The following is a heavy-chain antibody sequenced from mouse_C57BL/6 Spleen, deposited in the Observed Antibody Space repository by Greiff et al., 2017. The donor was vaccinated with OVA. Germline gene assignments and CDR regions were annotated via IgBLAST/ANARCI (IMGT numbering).Heavy chain of an antibody. CDR2: IWRGGST. J-gene: IGHJ2*01. V-gene: IGHV2-5*01. CDR1: GFSLTSYG. Sequence: VQVVESGPGLVQPSQSLSITCTVSGFSLTSYGVHWVRQSPGKGLEWLGVIWRGGSTDYNAAFMSRLSITKDNSKSQVFFKMNSLQADDTAIYYCATNYYGSSSHFDYWGQGTTLTVSS. D-gene: IGHD1-1*01. CDR3: ATNYYGSSSHFDY.